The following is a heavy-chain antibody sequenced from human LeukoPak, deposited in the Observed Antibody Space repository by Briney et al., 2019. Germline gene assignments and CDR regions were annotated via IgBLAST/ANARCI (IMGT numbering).Heavy chain of an antibody. D-gene: IGHD2-15*01. CDR1: GFTFDVSA. J-gene: IGHJ4*02. V-gene: IGHV3-23*01. CDR3: ASSFPYCSGDSCAL. CDR2: SGNAGDT. Sequence: GGSLRLSCAASGFTFDVSAMNWVRQAPGKGLEWVSASGNAGDTYYADSVKGRFTISRDNSKKMLFLQMTSLRAEDTAVYYCASSFPYCSGDSCALGGQGTLVTVSS.